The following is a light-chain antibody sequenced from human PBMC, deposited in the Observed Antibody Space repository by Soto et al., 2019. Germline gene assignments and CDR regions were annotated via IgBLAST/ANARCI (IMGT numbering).Light chain of an antibody. CDR1: QSVTNNQ. J-gene: IGKJ1*01. Sequence: EILVTQSPGTLSLSPGERATLSCRASQSVTNNQLAWFRQKPGQAPRLLIWGVSNRDTGIPDGFTGSGSGTNFTLTISRLEPEDFAVNNCQQYGSSPGTFGQGTRWIS. V-gene: IGKV3-20*01. CDR2: GVS. CDR3: QQYGSSPGT.